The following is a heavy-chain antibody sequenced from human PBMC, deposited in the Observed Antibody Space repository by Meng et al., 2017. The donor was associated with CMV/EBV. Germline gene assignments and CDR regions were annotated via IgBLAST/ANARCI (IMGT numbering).Heavy chain of an antibody. CDR1: GYTFTAHY. V-gene: IGHV1-2*02. D-gene: IGHD7-27*01. Sequence: ASVKVSCKASGYTFTAHYFHWVRQAPGLGLEWMGWIHPHRGDTNYAQQFQGRVTLTRDTSINTGYMELTRLTSDDTAVYYCARDNNWGPDYWGQGTLVTVSS. J-gene: IGHJ4*02. CDR2: IHPHRGDT. CDR3: ARDNNWGPDY.